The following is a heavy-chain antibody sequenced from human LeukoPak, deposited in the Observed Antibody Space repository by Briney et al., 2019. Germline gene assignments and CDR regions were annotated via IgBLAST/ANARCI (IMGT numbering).Heavy chain of an antibody. J-gene: IGHJ4*02. Sequence: SETLSLTCAVYGGSFSGYYWSWIRQPPGKGLEWIGEINHSGSTNYNPSLKSRVTISVDTSKNQFSLKLGSVTAADTAVYYCAKKRDGYYFDYWGQGTLVTVSS. CDR2: INHSGST. CDR3: AKKRDGYYFDY. V-gene: IGHV4-34*01. CDR1: GGSFSGYY.